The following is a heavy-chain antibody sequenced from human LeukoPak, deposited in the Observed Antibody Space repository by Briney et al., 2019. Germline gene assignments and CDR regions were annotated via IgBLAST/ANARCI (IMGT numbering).Heavy chain of an antibody. CDR3: AKAEDAAVYYYYGMAS. D-gene: IGHD2-15*01. V-gene: IGHV3-66*01. J-gene: IGHJ6*02. CDR1: GFTVGTHY. CDR2: LYSDGSP. Sequence: PGGSLRLSCVASGFTVGTHYVTWVRQAPGRGLEWVAVLYSDGSPYYADSVKGRFIISRHNSKNTLYLEMNGLRLEDTAMYYCAKAEDAAVYYYYGMASGAKGPRSSSP.